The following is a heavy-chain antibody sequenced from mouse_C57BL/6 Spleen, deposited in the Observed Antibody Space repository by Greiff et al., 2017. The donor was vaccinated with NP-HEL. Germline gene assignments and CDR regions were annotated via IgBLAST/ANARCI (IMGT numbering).Heavy chain of an antibody. CDR1: GYTFTSYW. Sequence: QVQLQRPGAELVKPGASVKLSCKASGYTFTSYWMQWVKQRPGQGLEWIGEIDPSDSYTNYNQKFKGKATLTVDTSSSTAYMQLSSLTSEDSAVYYWARGSNYVGYFDVWGTGTTVTVSS. CDR2: IDPSDSYT. D-gene: IGHD2-5*01. V-gene: IGHV1-50*01. J-gene: IGHJ1*03. CDR3: ARGSNYVGYFDV.